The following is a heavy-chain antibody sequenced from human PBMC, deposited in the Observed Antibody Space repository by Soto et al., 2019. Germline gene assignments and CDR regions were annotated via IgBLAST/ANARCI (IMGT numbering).Heavy chain of an antibody. V-gene: IGHV1-18*04. CDR2: ISAYNGNT. Sequence: ASVKVSCKASGYTFTSYGISWVRQAPGQGLEWMGWISAYNGNTNYAQKLQGRVTMTTDTSTSTAYMELSSLRSDDTAVYYCARDGNGDILTGYGNYYYYGMDVWGQGTTVTVSS. CDR3: ARDGNGDILTGYGNYYYYGMDV. D-gene: IGHD3-9*01. J-gene: IGHJ6*02. CDR1: GYTFTSYG.